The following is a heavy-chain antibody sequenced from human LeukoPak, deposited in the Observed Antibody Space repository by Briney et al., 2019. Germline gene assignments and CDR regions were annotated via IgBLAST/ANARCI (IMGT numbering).Heavy chain of an antibody. CDR1: GGSLSSSNW. J-gene: IGHJ4*02. Sequence: PSETLSLTCAVSGGSLSSSNWWSWVRQPPGKGLEWIGEIYHSGSTNYNPSLKSRVTISVDKSKNQFSLKLSSVTAADTAVYYCARYQGWGPRTFDYWGQGTLVTVSS. D-gene: IGHD2-2*01. CDR3: ARYQGWGPRTFDY. CDR2: IYHSGST. V-gene: IGHV4-4*02.